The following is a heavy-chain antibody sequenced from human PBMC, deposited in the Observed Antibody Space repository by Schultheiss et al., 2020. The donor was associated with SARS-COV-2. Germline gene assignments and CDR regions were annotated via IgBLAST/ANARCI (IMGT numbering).Heavy chain of an antibody. D-gene: IGHD3-3*01. CDR2: ISYDGTNK. CDR1: GFTFSNYA. Sequence: GESLKISCAASGFTFSNYAMHWVRQAPGKGLEWVAIISYDGTNKYYADSVKGRFTISRDNAKNSLFLQMNSLRAEDTAVYYCARDFTIFGVVTTQPLDYWGQGTLVTVSS. V-gene: IGHV3-30*07. J-gene: IGHJ4*02. CDR3: ARDFTIFGVVTTQPLDY.